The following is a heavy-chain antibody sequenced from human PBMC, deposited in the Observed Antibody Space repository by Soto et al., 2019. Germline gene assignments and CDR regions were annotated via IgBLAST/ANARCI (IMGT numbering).Heavy chain of an antibody. D-gene: IGHD3-10*01. V-gene: IGHV3-23*01. CDR3: AKDGCSGSGKYYFDS. CDR2: ISDSGDST. CDR1: GFTFSNYA. J-gene: IGHJ4*02. Sequence: EVHLLESGGGLVQPGGSLRLSCAASGFTFSNYAMNWVRQAPGKGLEWVSVISDSGDSTYYADSVKGRFTISRAKSKNTLSLQLNSLTAEDTAVYYCAKDGCSGSGKYYFDSWGQGTLVTVSS.